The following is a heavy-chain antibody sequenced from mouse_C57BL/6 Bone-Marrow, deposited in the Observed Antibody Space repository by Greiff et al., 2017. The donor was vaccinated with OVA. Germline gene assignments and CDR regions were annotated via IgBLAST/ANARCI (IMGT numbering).Heavy chain of an antibody. CDR1: GFSLSTFGMG. J-gene: IGHJ1*03. CDR3: ARIDYYGSSHWYFDV. D-gene: IGHD1-1*01. CDR2: IWWDDDK. Sequence: VMLVESGPGILQPSQTLSLTCSFSGFSLSTFGMGVGWIRQPSGKGLEWLAHIWWDDDKYYNPALKSRLTISKDTSKNQVFLKIANVDTADTATYYCARIDYYGSSHWYFDVWGTGTTVTVSS. V-gene: IGHV8-8*01.